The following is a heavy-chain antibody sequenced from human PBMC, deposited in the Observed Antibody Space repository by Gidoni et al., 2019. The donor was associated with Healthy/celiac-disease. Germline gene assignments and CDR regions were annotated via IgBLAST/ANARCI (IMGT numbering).Heavy chain of an antibody. V-gene: IGHV1-3*01. Sequence: QVQLVQSGAEVKKPGASVTVSCKASGSTFTSYAMHWVRQAPGQRLGWMGWINAGNGNTKYSQKFQGRVTITRDTSASTAYMELSSLRSEDTAVYYCARAQYLQWSTPYYWGQGTLVTVSS. CDR1: GSTFTSYA. CDR2: INAGNGNT. J-gene: IGHJ4*02. CDR3: ARAQYLQWSTPYY. D-gene: IGHD2-2*01.